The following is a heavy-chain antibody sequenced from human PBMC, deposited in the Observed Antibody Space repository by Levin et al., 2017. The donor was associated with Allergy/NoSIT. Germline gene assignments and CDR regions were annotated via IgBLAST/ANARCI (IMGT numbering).Heavy chain of an antibody. J-gene: IGHJ3*02. CDR2: LYSCGNT. V-gene: IGHV3-66*01. D-gene: IGHD3-10*01. Sequence: PGGSLRLXXXXXXLNRSCEYMPGVREAPGKCLDFVSVLYSCGNTYYADSVKGRFTISRDNYRNSLFLQMNSLRTEDTAVYHCARYLFSGVDAFDIWGQGTMVTVSS. CDR3: ARYLFSGVDAFDI. CDR1: XLNRSCEY.